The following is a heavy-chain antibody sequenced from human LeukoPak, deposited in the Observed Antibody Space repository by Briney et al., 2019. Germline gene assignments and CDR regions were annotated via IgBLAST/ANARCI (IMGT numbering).Heavy chain of an antibody. D-gene: IGHD6-13*01. Sequence: KPSETLSHTCTVSGGSISTYYWSWIRQPAGKGLEWIGRIYTNENTNYNPSLRSRVTMSVDTSKNQFSLKLSSVTAADTAVYYCARAAAAAGGQYFDYWGQGTLVAVSS. CDR3: ARAAAAAGGQYFDY. J-gene: IGHJ4*02. CDR1: GGSISTYY. V-gene: IGHV4-4*07. CDR2: IYTNENT.